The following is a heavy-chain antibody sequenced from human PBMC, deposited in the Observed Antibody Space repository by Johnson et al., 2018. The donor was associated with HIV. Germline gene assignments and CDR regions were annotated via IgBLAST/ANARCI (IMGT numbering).Heavy chain of an antibody. Sequence: QVQLVESGGGVVQPGGSLRLSCAESGFIFRTYGMHWVRQAPGKGLEWVAFIRYDGSNKYYADSVKGRFTISRDNSKKTLYLQMNSLRAEDTAVYYCAREATGSSYAFDIWGQGTMVTVSS. J-gene: IGHJ3*02. CDR3: AREATGSSYAFDI. CDR2: IRYDGSNK. V-gene: IGHV3-30*02. D-gene: IGHD6-6*01. CDR1: GFIFRTYG.